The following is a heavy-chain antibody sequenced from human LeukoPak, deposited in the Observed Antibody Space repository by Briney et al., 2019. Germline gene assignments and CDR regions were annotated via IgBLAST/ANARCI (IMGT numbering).Heavy chain of an antibody. Sequence: PSETLSLTCTVSGGSISSYYWSWIRQPPGKGLEWIGYIYYSGSTNYNPSLKSRVTISVDTSKNQFSLKLSSVTAADTAVYYCARTPNVYYYYMDVWGKGTTVTVFS. D-gene: IGHD2-15*01. CDR2: IYYSGST. CDR1: GGSISSYY. CDR3: ARTPNVYYYYMDV. V-gene: IGHV4-59*01. J-gene: IGHJ6*03.